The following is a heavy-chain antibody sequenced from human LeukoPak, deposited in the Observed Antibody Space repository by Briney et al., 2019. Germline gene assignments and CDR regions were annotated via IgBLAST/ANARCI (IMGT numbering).Heavy chain of an antibody. CDR1: GFSFSSYG. V-gene: IGHV3-30*02. D-gene: IGHD3-10*01. J-gene: IGHJ4*02. CDR2: IRSDGSNK. CDR3: ARPGVGELSSGDDY. Sequence: GGSLRLSCAGSGFSFSSYGMHWVRQAPGKGREWMAFIRSDGSNKYYADSVKGRFTISRDNSKNTLYLQKNSLRAEDTAVYYCARPGVGELSSGDDYWGQGTLVTVSS.